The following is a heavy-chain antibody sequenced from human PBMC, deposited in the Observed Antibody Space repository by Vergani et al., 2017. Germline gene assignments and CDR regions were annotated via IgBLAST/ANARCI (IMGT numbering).Heavy chain of an antibody. CDR3: ARRAESWETLLRDDFDV. Sequence: QVQLQQWGPGLLKPSETLSLTCAVYGGSLSGYYWSWIRLAPGKGLEWIGEINHRGTINYNPTLKSPLNVSIDTSRDHFSLKLRSVSAADTAVYFCARRAESWETLLRDDFDVWGQGTFVTVSP. J-gene: IGHJ3*01. CDR2: INHRGTI. V-gene: IGHV4-34*01. CDR1: GGSLSGYY. D-gene: IGHD1-26*01.